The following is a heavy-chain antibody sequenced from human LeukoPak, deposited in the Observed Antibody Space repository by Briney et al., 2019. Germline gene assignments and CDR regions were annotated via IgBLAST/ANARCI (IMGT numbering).Heavy chain of an antibody. J-gene: IGHJ4*02. CDR2: IIPIFGIA. V-gene: IGHV1-69*10. D-gene: IGHD5-18*01. CDR3: ASALGYSYANFDY. Sequence: GASVKVSCKASGGTFSRYAISWVRQAPGQGLEWMGGIIPIFGIANYAQKFQGRVTITADKSTSTAYMELSSLRSEDTAVYYCASALGYSYANFDYWGQGTLVTVSS. CDR1: GGTFSRYA.